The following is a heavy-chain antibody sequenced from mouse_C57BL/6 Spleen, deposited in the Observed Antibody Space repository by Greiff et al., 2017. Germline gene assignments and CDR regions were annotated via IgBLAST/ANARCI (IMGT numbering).Heavy chain of an antibody. V-gene: IGHV1-52*01. J-gene: IGHJ2*01. Sequence: QVQLKQPGAELVRPGSSVKLSCKASGYTFTSSWMHWVKQRPIQGLEWIGNIDPSDSETHYNQKFKDKATFTVDKSSSTAYMQLSSLTSEDSAVYYCARGDGFPYYFDYWGQGTTLTVSS. D-gene: IGHD2-3*01. CDR3: ARGDGFPYYFDY. CDR2: IDPSDSET. CDR1: GYTFTSSW.